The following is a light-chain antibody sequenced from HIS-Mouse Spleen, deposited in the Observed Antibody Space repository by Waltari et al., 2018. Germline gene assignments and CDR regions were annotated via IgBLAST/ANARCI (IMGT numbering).Light chain of an antibody. CDR1: SSNIGNNY. V-gene: IGLV1-51*01. CDR3: GTWDSSLSANWV. CDR2: DNK. J-gene: IGLJ3*02. Sequence: QSVLTQPPSVSAAPGQKVTISCSGSSSNIGNNYVSWYQQLPGTAPKLLIYDNKKRPSGRPDRFSGSKSGTSATLGITGLQTGDEADYYCGTWDSSLSANWVFGGGTKLTVL.